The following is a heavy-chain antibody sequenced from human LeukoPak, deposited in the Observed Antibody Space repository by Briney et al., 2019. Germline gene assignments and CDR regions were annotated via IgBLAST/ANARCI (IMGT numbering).Heavy chain of an antibody. Sequence: SETLSLTCTVSGGSISSYYWSWIRQPPGKGLEWIGYIYYSGSTNYNPSLKSRVTISVDTSKNQFSLKLSSVTAADTAVYYCARSGYCSGGSCYLDYWGQGTLVTASS. D-gene: IGHD2-15*01. CDR1: GGSISSYY. CDR2: IYYSGST. CDR3: ARSGYCSGGSCYLDY. J-gene: IGHJ4*02. V-gene: IGHV4-59*01.